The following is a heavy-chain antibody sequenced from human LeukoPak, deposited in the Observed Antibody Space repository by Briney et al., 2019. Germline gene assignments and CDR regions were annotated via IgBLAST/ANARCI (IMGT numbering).Heavy chain of an antibody. CDR3: ARSIAVAGDDY. V-gene: IGHV3-64*01. CDR1: GFTFSSYT. D-gene: IGHD6-13*01. J-gene: IGHJ4*02. Sequence: GSLRLSCAASGFTFSSYTMHWVRQAPGKGLEYVSAISTNGGSTSYANSVKGRFTISRDNSKNTLYLQMGSLRAEDLAVYYCARSIAVAGDDYWGRGTLVTVSS. CDR2: ISTNGGST.